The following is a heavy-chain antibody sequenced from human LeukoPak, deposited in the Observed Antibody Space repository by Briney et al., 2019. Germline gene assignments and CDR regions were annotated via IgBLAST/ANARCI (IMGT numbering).Heavy chain of an antibody. CDR3: ARVQGGGYRTADY. D-gene: IGHD6-19*01. Sequence: GGSLRLSCAASGFTLSSYWMSWVRQAPGKGLEWVASIKHDGTETYFVDSVKGRFTISRDNSKNTLFLQMNSLRGEDTAMYYCARVQGGGYRTADYWGQGTLVTVSS. J-gene: IGHJ4*02. CDR2: IKHDGTET. V-gene: IGHV3-7*01. CDR1: GFTLSSYW.